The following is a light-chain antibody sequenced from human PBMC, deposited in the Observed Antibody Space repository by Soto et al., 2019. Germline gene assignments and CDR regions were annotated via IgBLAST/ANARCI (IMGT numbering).Light chain of an antibody. V-gene: IGKV3-15*01. J-gene: IGKJ2*01. CDR1: QSVSSN. Sequence: IVMTQSPATLSVSPGERATLSCRASQSVSSNLGWYQHKPGQAPRLLFYGASTRAAGIPARFSGGGSGTDFTLTISGLQSEDFAVYYCQQSNKWPYTFGQGTKLEIK. CDR2: GAS. CDR3: QQSNKWPYT.